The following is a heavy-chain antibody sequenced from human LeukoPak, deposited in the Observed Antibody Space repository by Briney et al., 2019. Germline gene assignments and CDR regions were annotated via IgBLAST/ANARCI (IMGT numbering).Heavy chain of an antibody. Sequence: GGSLRLSCAASGFTFSSYAMHWVRQAPGKGLEWVAVISYDGSNKYYADSVKGRFTISRDNSKNTLYLQMNSLRAEDTAVYYCARDPRTSGTTSRFRPIYYYYYYMDVWGKGTTVTVSS. V-gene: IGHV3-30*04. D-gene: IGHD1-1*01. CDR1: GFTFSSYA. CDR2: ISYDGSNK. J-gene: IGHJ6*03. CDR3: ARDPRTSGTTSRFRPIYYYYYYMDV.